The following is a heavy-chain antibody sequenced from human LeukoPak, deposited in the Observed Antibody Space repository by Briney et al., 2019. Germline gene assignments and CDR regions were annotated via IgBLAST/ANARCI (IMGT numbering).Heavy chain of an antibody. D-gene: IGHD2-2*02. J-gene: IGHJ4*02. CDR3: AKASCSSTSCYKSPDY. CDR1: GFTISSYG. Sequence: GGSLRLSCAASGFTISSYGMHWVRQAPGKGLEWVAVIWYDGSNKYYADSVKGRFTISRDNSKNTLYLQMNSLRAEDTAVYYCAKASCSSTSCYKSPDYWGQGTLVTVSS. CDR2: IWYDGSNK. V-gene: IGHV3-33*06.